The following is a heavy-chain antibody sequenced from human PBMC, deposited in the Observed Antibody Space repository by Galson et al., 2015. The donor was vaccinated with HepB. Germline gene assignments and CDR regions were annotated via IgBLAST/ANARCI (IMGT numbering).Heavy chain of an antibody. CDR1: GGTFSSYA. CDR2: IIPIFGTA. J-gene: IGHJ5*02. Sequence: SVKVSCKASGGTFSSYAISWVRQAPGQGLEWMGGIIPIFGTANYAQKFQGRVTITADESTSTAYMELSSLRSEDTAVYYCASEGGYSYGIWFDPWGQGTLVTVSS. V-gene: IGHV1-69*13. CDR3: ASEGGYSYGIWFDP. D-gene: IGHD5-18*01.